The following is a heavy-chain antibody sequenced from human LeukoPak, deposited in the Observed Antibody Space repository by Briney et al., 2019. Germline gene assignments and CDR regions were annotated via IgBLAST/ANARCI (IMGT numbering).Heavy chain of an antibody. V-gene: IGHV1-2*02. CDR2: INPNSGGT. D-gene: IGHD3-9*01. J-gene: IGHJ4*02. CDR1: GYTFTSNY. CDR3: ARDQPDYDILTGYRGREVDY. Sequence: ASVKVSCKASGYTFTSNYLHWVRQAPGQGLEWMGWINPNSGGTNYAQRFQGRVTMTRDTSISTAYMELSRLRSDDTAVYYCARDQPDYDILTGYRGREVDYWGQGTLVTVSS.